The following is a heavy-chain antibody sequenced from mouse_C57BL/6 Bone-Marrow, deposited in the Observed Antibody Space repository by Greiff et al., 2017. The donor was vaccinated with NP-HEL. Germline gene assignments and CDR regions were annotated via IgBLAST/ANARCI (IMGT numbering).Heavy chain of an antibody. J-gene: IGHJ1*03. Sequence: VQLQQPGAELVMPGASVKLSCKASGYTFTSYWMHWVKQRPGQGLEWIGEIDPSDSYTNYNQKFKGKSTLTVDKSSSTAYMQLSSLTSENSAVYYCARIGSRRYWYFDVWGTGTTVTVSS. V-gene: IGHV1-69*01. CDR3: ARIGSRRYWYFDV. D-gene: IGHD1-1*01. CDR2: IDPSDSYT. CDR1: GYTFTSYW.